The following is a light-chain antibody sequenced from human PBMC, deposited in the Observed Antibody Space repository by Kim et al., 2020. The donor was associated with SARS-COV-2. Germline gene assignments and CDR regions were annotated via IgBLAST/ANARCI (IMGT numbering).Light chain of an antibody. J-gene: IGKJ4*01. CDR3: QQYNSYSLT. CDR1: QSISKW. V-gene: IGKV1-5*01. CDR2: DAS. Sequence: AAGGDRVTITCRASQSISKWLVWYQQKPGKAPKLLIYDASILQSGVPSRFSGSGSGTEFSFTICSLQPDDFATYYCQQYNSYSLTFGGGTKVDIK.